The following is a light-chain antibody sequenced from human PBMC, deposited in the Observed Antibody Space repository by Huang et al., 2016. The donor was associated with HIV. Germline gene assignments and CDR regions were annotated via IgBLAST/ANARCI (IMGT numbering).Light chain of an antibody. J-gene: IGKJ2*01. Sequence: DIQMTQSPSTLSASVGDRVTITCRASQSINTWLAWYQQKPGKAPKLLISKASNLQKGVPSRFRGSGSGTEFTLTISGLQPDDFATYYCQQLNSYSYTFGQGTKVELK. V-gene: IGKV1-5*03. CDR2: KAS. CDR3: QQLNSYSYT. CDR1: QSINTW.